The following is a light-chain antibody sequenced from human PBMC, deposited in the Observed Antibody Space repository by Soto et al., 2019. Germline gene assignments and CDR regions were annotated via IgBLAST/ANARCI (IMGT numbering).Light chain of an antibody. J-gene: IGKJ5*01. CDR3: QQYGSSPLIT. V-gene: IGKV3-20*01. CDR2: GAS. CDR1: QSVSSSY. Sequence: EIVLTQSPGPLSLSPGERATLSCRASQSVSSSYLAWYQQKPGQAPRLLIYGASSRATGIPDRFSGSGSGTDFTLTISSLEPADFAVYYCQQYGSSPLITFGQGTRLEIK.